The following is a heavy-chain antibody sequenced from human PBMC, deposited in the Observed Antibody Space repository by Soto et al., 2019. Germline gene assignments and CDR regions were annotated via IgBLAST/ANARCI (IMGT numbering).Heavy chain of an antibody. V-gene: IGHV3-53*01. D-gene: IGHD4-17*01. CDR1: GFTVSSTY. Sequence: GGSLRLSCAASGFTVSSTYMSWVRQAPGKGLEWVSVIYSGGSTYYADSVKGRFTISRDNSKNTLYLQMNSLRAEDTAVYYCARAYGGNPALFDPWGQGTLVTVSS. CDR3: ARAYGGNPALFDP. CDR2: IYSGGST. J-gene: IGHJ5*02.